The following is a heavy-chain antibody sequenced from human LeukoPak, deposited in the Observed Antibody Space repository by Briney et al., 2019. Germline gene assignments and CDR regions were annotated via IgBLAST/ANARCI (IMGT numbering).Heavy chain of an antibody. CDR2: INTNTGNP. CDR1: GYTFTNYA. J-gene: IGHJ3*02. CDR3: ARVARGGWHDAFDI. Sequence: ASVKVSCKAPGYTFTNYAMNWVRQAPGQGLEWMGWINTNTGNPTYAQGFTGRFVFSLDTSVSTAYLQISSLKAEDTAVYYCARVARGGWHDAFDIWGQGTMVTVSS. D-gene: IGHD5-24*01. V-gene: IGHV7-4-1*02.